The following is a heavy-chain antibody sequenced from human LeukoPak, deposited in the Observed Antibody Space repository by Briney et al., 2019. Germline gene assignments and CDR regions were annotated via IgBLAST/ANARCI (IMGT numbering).Heavy chain of an antibody. CDR2: ISGSGGST. V-gene: IGHV3-23*01. CDR3: AKGGLWSSSWYRHEEFDY. D-gene: IGHD6-13*01. Sequence: PGGSLRLSCAASGFTFSSYGMSWVRQAPGKGLEWVSAISGSGGSTYYADSVRGRFTISRDNSKNTLYLQMNSLRAEDTAVYYCAKGGLWSSSWYRHEEFDYWGQGTLVTVSS. CDR1: GFTFSSYG. J-gene: IGHJ4*02.